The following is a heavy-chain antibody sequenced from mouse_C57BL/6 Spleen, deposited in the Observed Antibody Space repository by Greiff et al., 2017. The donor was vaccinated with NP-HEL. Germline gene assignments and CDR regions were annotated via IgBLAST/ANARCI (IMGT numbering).Heavy chain of an antibody. CDR3: ASPTEYFDV. Sequence: QVQLQQSGPELVKPGASVKISCKASGYAFSSSWMNWVKQRPGKGLEWIGRIYPGDGDTNYNGKFKGKATLTADKSSSTAYMQLSSLTSEDSAVYFCASPTEYFDVWGTGTTVTVSS. CDR1: GYAFSSSW. CDR2: IYPGDGDT. V-gene: IGHV1-82*01. J-gene: IGHJ1*03.